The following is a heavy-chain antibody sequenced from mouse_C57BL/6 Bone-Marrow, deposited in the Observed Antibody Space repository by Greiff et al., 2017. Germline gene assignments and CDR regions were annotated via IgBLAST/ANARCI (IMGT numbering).Heavy chain of an antibody. D-gene: IGHD2-3*01. V-gene: IGHV1-47*01. CDR3: ARGGYYGGYYFDY. Sequence: VKLVESGAELVKPGASVKMSCTASGYTFTTSPIEWLKPNHGKSLEWLGNFPPYNDDTKYNEKFKGKATLTVEKSSSTVYLELSRLSSDDSAVSYCARGGYYGGYYFDYWGQGTTLTVSS. CDR2: FPPYNDDT. J-gene: IGHJ2*01. CDR1: GYTFTTSP.